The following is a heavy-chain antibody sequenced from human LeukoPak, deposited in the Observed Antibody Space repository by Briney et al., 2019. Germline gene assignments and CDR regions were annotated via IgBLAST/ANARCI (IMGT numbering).Heavy chain of an antibody. D-gene: IGHD1-26*01. V-gene: IGHV4-59*01. CDR2: VSHRGAT. J-gene: IGHJ6*02. CDR1: GASINGFF. Sequence: PSETLSLTCSLSGASINGFFWNWVRQTPEKGLEWIGYVSHRGATTSNPTLKSRVSITIDTSKSQISLTMTSVTAADSDLYYCARDRRGSFYTFDLWGPGTTVSVS. CDR3: ARDRRGSFYTFDL.